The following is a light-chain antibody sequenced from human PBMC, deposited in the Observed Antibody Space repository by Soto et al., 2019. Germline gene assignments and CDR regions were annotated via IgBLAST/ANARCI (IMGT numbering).Light chain of an antibody. Sequence: EIVLTQSPGTLSLSPGERATLSCRASQSVNRHLAWYRQKPGQAPRLLIYDASNRATGSTARFSGSGSGTDFTLTISSLDPEDFGVYYCQQYTNWPPWTFGRGTKGDIK. V-gene: IGKV3-11*01. CDR3: QQYTNWPPWT. CDR2: DAS. J-gene: IGKJ1*01. CDR1: QSVNRH.